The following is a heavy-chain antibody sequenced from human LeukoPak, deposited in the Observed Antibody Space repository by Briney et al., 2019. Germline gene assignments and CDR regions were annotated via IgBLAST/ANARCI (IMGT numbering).Heavy chain of an antibody. J-gene: IGHJ6*03. CDR3: ARDLITMVRGVAWYYYYMDV. V-gene: IGHV4-4*07. D-gene: IGHD3-10*01. CDR1: GGSISSYS. Sequence: SETLSLTCTVSGGSISSYSWSWIRQPAGKGLEWIGRIYTSGSTNYNPSLKSRVTMSVDTSKNQFSLKLSSVTAADTAVYYCARDLITMVRGVAWYYYYMDVWGKGTTVTISS. CDR2: IYTSGST.